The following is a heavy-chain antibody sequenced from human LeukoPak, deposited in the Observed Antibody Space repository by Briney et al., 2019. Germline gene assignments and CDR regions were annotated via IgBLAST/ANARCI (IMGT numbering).Heavy chain of an antibody. D-gene: IGHD3-10*01. CDR1: AFTFPTYG. CDR3: AAKTRLSAVTSYYYVDV. J-gene: IGHJ6*03. V-gene: IGHV3-23*01. Sequence: GGSLRLSCAASAFTFPTYGMIWVRQAPGKGLEWVSSINESGDNTYYADSVKGRFTISRDNSKNTLYLQMNSLRAEDTAVYYCAAKTRLSAVTSYYYVDVWGKGTTATVSS. CDR2: INESGDNT.